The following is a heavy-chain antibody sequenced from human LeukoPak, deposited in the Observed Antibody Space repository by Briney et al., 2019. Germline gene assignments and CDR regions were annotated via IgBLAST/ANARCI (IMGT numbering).Heavy chain of an antibody. J-gene: IGHJ3*02. V-gene: IGHV3-20*01. CDR2: INWNGGST. CDR1: GFTFDDYG. D-gene: IGHD3-3*01. CDR3: ARASNPRGYDFWSGTRYDAFDI. Sequence: GGSLRLSCAASGFTFDDYGMSWVRQAQGKGLEWVSGINWNGGSTGYADSAKGRFTISRDNAKNSLYLQMNSLRAEDTALYHCARASNPRGYDFWSGTRYDAFDIWGQGTMVTVSS.